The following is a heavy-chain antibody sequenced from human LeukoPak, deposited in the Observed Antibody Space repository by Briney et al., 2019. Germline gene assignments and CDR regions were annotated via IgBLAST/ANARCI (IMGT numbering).Heavy chain of an antibody. J-gene: IGHJ4*02. D-gene: IGHD3-10*01. Sequence: GGSLRLSCAASGFTFTSYWMNWVRHAPGKGLEWVANIKQDGSEKYYVDSLKGRFTISRDNAKNSLFLQMNSLRAEDTAVYYCARGLIVRGVIVGNLFDSWGQGTLVTVSS. V-gene: IGHV3-7*01. CDR3: ARGLIVRGVIVGNLFDS. CDR1: GFTFTSYW. CDR2: IKQDGSEK.